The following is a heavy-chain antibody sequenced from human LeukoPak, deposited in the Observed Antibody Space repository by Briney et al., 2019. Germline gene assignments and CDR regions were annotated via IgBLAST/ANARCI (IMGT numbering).Heavy chain of an antibody. V-gene: IGHV1-8*01. J-gene: IGHJ5*02. CDR3: AREKGCRGRPNWFDP. CDR2: MNPNSGNT. CDR1: GYTFTSYD. D-gene: IGHD2-15*01. Sequence: ASVKVSCKASGYTFTSYDINWVRQATGQGLEWMGWMNPNSGNTGYAQKFQGRVTMTRNTSISTAYMELSSLRSEDTAVYYCAREKGCRGRPNWFDPWGQGTLVTVSS.